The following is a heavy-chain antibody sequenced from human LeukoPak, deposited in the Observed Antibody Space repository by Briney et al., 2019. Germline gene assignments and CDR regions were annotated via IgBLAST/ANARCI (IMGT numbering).Heavy chain of an antibody. CDR3: ARVNLGITMIVEDWFDP. D-gene: IGHD3-22*01. CDR2: IYSGGST. Sequence: GGSLRLSCAASGVTVSSNYMSWVRQAPGKGLEWVSVIYSGGSTYYADSVKGRFTISRDNSKNTLYLQMNSLRAEDTAVYYCARVNLGITMIVEDWFDPWGQGTLVTVSS. J-gene: IGHJ5*02. V-gene: IGHV3-53*01. CDR1: GVTVSSNY.